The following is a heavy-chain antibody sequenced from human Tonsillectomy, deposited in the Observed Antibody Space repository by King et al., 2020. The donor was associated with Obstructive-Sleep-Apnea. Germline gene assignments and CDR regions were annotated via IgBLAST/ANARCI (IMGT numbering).Heavy chain of an antibody. D-gene: IGHD6-19*01. V-gene: IGHV3-9*01. CDR1: GFIFDDYA. CDR3: ARDMSGWAYYGLDV. CDR2: ISWKSGNI. J-gene: IGHJ6*02. Sequence: GGGWVQPGRSLRLSCAASGFIFDDYAMHWVRQAPGKGLEWVSGISWKSGNIGYADSVKGRFTISRDNAKNSLYLQMNSLRVEDTALYYCARDMSGWAYYGLDVWGQGTTVTVSS.